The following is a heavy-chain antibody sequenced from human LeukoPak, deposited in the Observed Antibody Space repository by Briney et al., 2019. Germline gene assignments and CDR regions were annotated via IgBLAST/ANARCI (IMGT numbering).Heavy chain of an antibody. CDR2: ISANGVDT. D-gene: IGHD2-8*02. V-gene: IGHV3-23*01. CDR3: AKDVWWSVS. CDR1: GFTFSNHA. Sequence: GGSLRLSCVASGFTFSNHAMTWVRQAPGKGLEWVSAISANGVDTFYAPSVKGRFTISRDNSKNTLYLQINSLRAEDTAIYYCAKDVWWSVSWGQGTLDTVSS. J-gene: IGHJ5*02.